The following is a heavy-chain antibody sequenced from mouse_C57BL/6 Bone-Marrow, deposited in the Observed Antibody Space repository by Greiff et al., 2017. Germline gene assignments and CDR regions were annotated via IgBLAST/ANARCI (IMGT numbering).Heavy chain of an antibody. V-gene: IGHV1-74*01. Sequence: QVQLQQPGAELVKPGASVKVSCKASGYTFTSYWMHWVKQRPGQGLEWIGRIHPSDSDTNYNQKFKGKATLTVDKSSSTAYMQLSSLTSEDAAVYYCALNEYDWIYDAMDDWGKGTSVTVSS. CDR3: ALNEYDWIYDAMDD. D-gene: IGHD2-4*01. CDR1: GYTFTSYW. CDR2: IHPSDSDT. J-gene: IGHJ4*01.